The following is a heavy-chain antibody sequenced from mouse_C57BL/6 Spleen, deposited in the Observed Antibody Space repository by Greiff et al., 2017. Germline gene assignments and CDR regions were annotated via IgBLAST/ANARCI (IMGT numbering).Heavy chain of an antibody. J-gene: IGHJ4*01. CDR1: GYAFTNYL. V-gene: IGHV1-54*01. Sequence: QVQLQQSGAELVRPGTSVKVSCKASGYAFTNYLIEWVKQRPGQGLEWIGVINPGSGGTNYNEKFKGKATLTADKSSSTAYMQLSSLTSEDSAVYFCARSGYYEDYYAMDYWGQGTSVTVSS. CDR3: ARSGYYEDYYAMDY. D-gene: IGHD2-3*01. CDR2: INPGSGGT.